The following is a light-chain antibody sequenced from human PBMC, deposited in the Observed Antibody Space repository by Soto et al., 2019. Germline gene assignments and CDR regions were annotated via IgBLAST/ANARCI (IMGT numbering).Light chain of an antibody. J-gene: IGKJ1*01. CDR1: QTISSW. CDR2: KAS. CDR3: QHYNSYSEA. Sequence: DIQMTKYPSTLSVSVRDRVTITCRASQTISSWLAWYQQKPGKAPKLLIYKASTLKSGVPSRFSGSGSGTEFTLTISSLQPDDFATYYCQHYNSYSEAFGQGTKVDI. V-gene: IGKV1-5*03.